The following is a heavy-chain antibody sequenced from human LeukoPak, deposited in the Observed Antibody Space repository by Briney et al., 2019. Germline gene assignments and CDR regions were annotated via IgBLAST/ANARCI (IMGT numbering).Heavy chain of an antibody. Sequence: GGSLRLSCAASGFTFSSYWMSWVRQAPGKGLEWVANIKQDGSEKYYVDSVKGRFTISRDNAKNSLYLQMNSLRAEDTAVYYCARLWGVVVTAMLDAFDIWGQGTMVTVSS. V-gene: IGHV3-7*01. CDR2: IKQDGSEK. CDR3: ARLWGVVVTAMLDAFDI. CDR1: GFTFSSYW. J-gene: IGHJ3*02. D-gene: IGHD2-21*02.